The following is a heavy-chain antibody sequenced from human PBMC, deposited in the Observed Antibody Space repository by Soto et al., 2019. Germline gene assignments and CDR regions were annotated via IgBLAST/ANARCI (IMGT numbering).Heavy chain of an antibody. V-gene: IGHV3-23*01. CDR1: GFSFSNYG. D-gene: IGHD2-2*01. Sequence: GSLRLSCVASGFSFSNYGMSWVRQAPGKGLEWVSGISGNGGSAYYADSVKGRFTISRDTSKNQFSLKLSSVTAADTAVYYCARGLRRQLLNWFDPWGQGTLVTVSS. CDR2: ISGNGGSA. CDR3: ARGLRRQLLNWFDP. J-gene: IGHJ5*02.